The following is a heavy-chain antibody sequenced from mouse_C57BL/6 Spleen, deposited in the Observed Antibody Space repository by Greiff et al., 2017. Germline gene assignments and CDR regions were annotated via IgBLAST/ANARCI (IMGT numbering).Heavy chain of an antibody. J-gene: IGHJ4*01. V-gene: IGHV2-2*01. CDR2: IWSGGST. CDR1: GFSLTSYG. Sequence: VKLVESGPGLVQPSQSLSITCTVSGFSLTSYGVHWVRQSPGKGLEWLGVIWSGGSTDYNAAFISRLSISKDNSKSKVFFKMNSLQADDTAIYYCASTGLDYYAMDYWGQGTSVTVSS. CDR3: ASTGLDYYAMDY. D-gene: IGHD2-13*01.